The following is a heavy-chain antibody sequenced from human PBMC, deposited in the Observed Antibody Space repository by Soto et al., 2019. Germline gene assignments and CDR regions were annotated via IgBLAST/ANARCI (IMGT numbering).Heavy chain of an antibody. CDR3: ARKKIVTTVPRGVMDV. V-gene: IGHV1-69*13. D-gene: IGHD4-17*01. CDR2: IIPIFGTA. Sequence: ASVKVSCKASGGTFSSYAISWVRQAPGQGLEWMGGIIPIFGTANYAQKFQGRVTITADESTSTAYMELSSLRSEDTAVYYCARKKIVTTVPRGVMDVWGQGTPVTV. CDR1: GGTFSSYA. J-gene: IGHJ6*02.